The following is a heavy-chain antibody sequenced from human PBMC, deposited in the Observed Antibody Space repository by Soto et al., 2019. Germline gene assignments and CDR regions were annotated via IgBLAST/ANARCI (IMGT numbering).Heavy chain of an antibody. CDR1: GGSISSSSFH. D-gene: IGHD6-13*01. CDR2: IDYSGST. J-gene: IGHJ5*02. CDR3: ARRERAAGTAWSFDP. Sequence: QLQLQESGPGLVKPSETLSLTCTVSGGSISSSSFHWGWIRQPPGKGLEWIGSIDYSGSTYYSPSIKSRVIISVDTSKNQFSLKLSSVTAADTAVYYCARRERAAGTAWSFDPWGQGTLVTVSS. V-gene: IGHV4-39*01.